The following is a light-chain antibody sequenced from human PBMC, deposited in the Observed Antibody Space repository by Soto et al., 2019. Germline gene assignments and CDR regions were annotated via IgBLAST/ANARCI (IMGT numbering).Light chain of an antibody. CDR3: CSYGGSRAV. Sequence: QSALTQPASVSGSPGQSITISCTGTRSDVGSHNLVSWYQQHPGQAPKLMIYEVNKPPLGVSTRFSASKSGNTASLTSSGLQAEDEADYYCCSYGGSRAVFGGGTQLTVL. CDR1: RSDVGSHNL. CDR2: EVN. V-gene: IGLV2-23*02. J-gene: IGLJ7*01.